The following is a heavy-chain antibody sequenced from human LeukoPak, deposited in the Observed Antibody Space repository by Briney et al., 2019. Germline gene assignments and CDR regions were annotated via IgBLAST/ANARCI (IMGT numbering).Heavy chain of an antibody. J-gene: IGHJ4*02. CDR3: TRRYYGSGSLLYPDDY. D-gene: IGHD3-10*01. Sequence: GASVKVSCKASGGTFSSYAISWVRQAPGQGLEWMGGIIPIFGTANYAQKFQGRVTITADKSTSTAYMELSSLRSEDTAVYYCTRRYYGSGSLLYPDDYWGQGTLVTVSS. CDR2: IIPIFGTA. CDR1: GGTFSSYA. V-gene: IGHV1-69*06.